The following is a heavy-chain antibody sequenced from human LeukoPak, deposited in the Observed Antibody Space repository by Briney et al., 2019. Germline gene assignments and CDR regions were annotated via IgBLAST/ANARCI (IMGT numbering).Heavy chain of an antibody. Sequence: GGSLRLSCAASGFTFSSHRMHWVRQSPEKGLVWVSHINPDGRTTTYADSVKGRFTISRDNAEDTLYLQINSLRVEDTAVYYCAKKRASIYYGSGSLLGPGGYFDYWGQGTLVTVSS. CDR3: AKKRASIYYGSGSLLGPGGYFDY. CDR2: INPDGRTT. V-gene: IGHV3-74*03. CDR1: GFTFSSHR. D-gene: IGHD3-10*01. J-gene: IGHJ4*02.